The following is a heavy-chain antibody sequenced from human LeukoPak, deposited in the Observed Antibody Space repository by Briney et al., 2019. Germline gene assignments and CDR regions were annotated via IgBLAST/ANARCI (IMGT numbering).Heavy chain of an antibody. V-gene: IGHV1-24*01. Sequence: ASVKVSCKVSGYTLTELSMHWVRQAPGKGLEWMGGFDPEDGETIYAQKFQGRVTMTEDTSTDTAYMELSSLRSDDTAVYYCATYDFWSGLCAYWGQGTLVTVSS. CDR1: GYTLTELS. J-gene: IGHJ4*02. CDR3: ATYDFWSGLCAY. CDR2: FDPEDGET. D-gene: IGHD3-3*01.